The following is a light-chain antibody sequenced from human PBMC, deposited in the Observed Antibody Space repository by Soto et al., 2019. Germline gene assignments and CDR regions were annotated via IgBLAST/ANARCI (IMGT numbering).Light chain of an antibody. J-gene: IGKJ5*01. V-gene: IGKV3-11*01. CDR2: DAS. CDR3: QQRSSWPS. Sequence: EIVFTQSPGTLSLSPVERTTLSCRASQSVSSYLAWYQRKPGQAPRLLIYDASNRATGIPARFSGSGSGTDFTLTISSLEPEDFAVYHCQQRSSWPSFGQGTRLEIK. CDR1: QSVSSY.